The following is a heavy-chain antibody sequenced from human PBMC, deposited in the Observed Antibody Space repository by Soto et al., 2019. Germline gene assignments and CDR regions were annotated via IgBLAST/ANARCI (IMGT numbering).Heavy chain of an antibody. J-gene: IGHJ6*02. V-gene: IGHV1-8*01. CDR3: AREEAAAGTGGYYYYYGMDV. Sequence: ASVKVSCKASGYTFTSYDINWVRQATGQGLEWMGWMNPNSGSTGYAQKFQGRVTMTRNTSISTVYMELSSLRSEDTAVYYCAREEAAAGTGGYYYYYGMDVWGQGTTVTVSS. D-gene: IGHD6-13*01. CDR2: MNPNSGST. CDR1: GYTFTSYD.